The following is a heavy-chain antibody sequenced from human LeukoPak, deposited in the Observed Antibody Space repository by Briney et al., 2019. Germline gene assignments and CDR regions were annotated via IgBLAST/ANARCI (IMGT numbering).Heavy chain of an antibody. V-gene: IGHV3-23*01. D-gene: IGHD2-2*01. Sequence: GGSLRLSCAASGFTFSNYAMSWVRQAPGKGLEWVSGITASADETYYADSVKGRFTISRDNSKNTLYLQINTLRAEDTAIYYCAKDLFSTTDAFDFWGQGTMVTVSS. CDR1: GFTFSNYA. CDR3: AKDLFSTTDAFDF. J-gene: IGHJ3*01. CDR2: ITASADET.